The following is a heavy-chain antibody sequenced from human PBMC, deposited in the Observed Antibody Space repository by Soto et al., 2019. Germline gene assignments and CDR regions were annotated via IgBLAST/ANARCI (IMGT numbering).Heavy chain of an antibody. CDR2: ISSSDSII. CDR1: GFTFSDYY. D-gene: IGHD3-22*01. CDR3: ERDPGHYDSSGHFDD. J-gene: IGHJ4*02. V-gene: IGHV3-11*01. Sequence: GGSLRLSCAASGFTFSDYYMSWIRRAPGKGLEWVSYISSSDSIIYYSDSVKGRFIISSDNAKNSLYLQMNSLRAEDTAVYYCERDPGHYDSSGHFDDWGQGTLVTVYS.